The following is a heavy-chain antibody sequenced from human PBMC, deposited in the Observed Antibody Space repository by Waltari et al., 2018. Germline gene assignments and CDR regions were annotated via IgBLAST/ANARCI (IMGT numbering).Heavy chain of an antibody. Sequence: EVQLVESGGGLVQPGGSLRLSCAASGFTLMNYGMFWVPQPPGKGLVWVSRINSDGRTKGYADSVKGRFTTSRDNAKNTLYLQMNSLRVEDTAVYYCARDFVSGSSDYWGQGTLVTVS. CDR3: ARDFVSGSSDY. V-gene: IGHV3-74*01. D-gene: IGHD3-3*01. J-gene: IGHJ4*02. CDR2: INSDGRTK. CDR1: GFTLMNYG.